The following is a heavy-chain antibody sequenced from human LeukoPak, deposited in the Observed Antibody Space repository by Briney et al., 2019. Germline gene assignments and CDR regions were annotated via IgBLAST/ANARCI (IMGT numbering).Heavy chain of an antibody. CDR3: ARGGRSSPTDY. V-gene: IGHV1-8*01. D-gene: IGHD3-10*01. CDR2: MNPNSGNT. Sequence: GASVKVSCKASGYTFTSYDINWVRQATGQGPERMGWMNPNSGNTGYAHKFQGRVTMTRNTSISTAYIELTRLTPEDRVVYYCARGGRSSPTDYWGQGTLVTVSS. J-gene: IGHJ4*02. CDR1: GYTFTSYD.